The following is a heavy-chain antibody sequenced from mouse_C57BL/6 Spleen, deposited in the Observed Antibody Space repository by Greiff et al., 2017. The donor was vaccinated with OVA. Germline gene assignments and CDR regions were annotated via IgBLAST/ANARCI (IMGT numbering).Heavy chain of an antibody. D-gene: IGHD2-4*01. CDR1: GFTFSDYG. V-gene: IGHV5-15*01. J-gene: IGHJ4*01. CDR2: ISNLAYSI. Sequence: EVKLVESGGGLVQPGGSLKLSCAASGFTFSDYGMAWVRQAPRTGPEWVAFISNLAYSIYYADTVTGRFPISRANAKNTLYREMSSLRSEDTSMYYCARHGGPPYDYDVGDAMDYWGQGTSVTVSS. CDR3: ARHGGPPYDYDVGDAMDY.